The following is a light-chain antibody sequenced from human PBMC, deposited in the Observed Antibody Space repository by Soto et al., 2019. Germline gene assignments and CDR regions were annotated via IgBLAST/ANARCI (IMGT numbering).Light chain of an antibody. CDR3: QQSYSTPYT. CDR2: AAS. J-gene: IGKJ2*01. Sequence: DIQMTQSPSSLSASVGDRVTITCRASQSISSYLNWYQQKPGKAPKLLIYAASSLQSGVPSRFSGNGSGTDFTLTISSLQPEDFETYYCQQSYSTPYTGGKGTELEIK. CDR1: QSISSY. V-gene: IGKV1-39*01.